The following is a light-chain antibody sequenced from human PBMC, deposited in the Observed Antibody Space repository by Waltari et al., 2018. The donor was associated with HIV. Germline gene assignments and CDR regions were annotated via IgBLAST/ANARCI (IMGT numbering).Light chain of an antibody. CDR2: KDS. CDR1: ALPKQF. J-gene: IGLJ2*01. Sequence: SYELTQPPSVSVSTGQTATITCSGDALPKQFAYWYQQKPGQAPLLVIYKDSGRPSGIPDRFSGSNSGTTVTLIISGVQAEDEADYYCESADSTGNYWAFGGGTKLTVL. V-gene: IGLV3-25*03. CDR3: ESADSTGNYWA.